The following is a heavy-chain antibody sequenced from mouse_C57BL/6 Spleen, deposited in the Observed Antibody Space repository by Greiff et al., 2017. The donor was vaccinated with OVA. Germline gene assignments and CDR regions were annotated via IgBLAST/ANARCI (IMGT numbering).Heavy chain of an antibody. CDR2: ISSGSSTI. CDR1: GFTFSDYG. CDR3: ASIYDGYYGAY. V-gene: IGHV5-17*01. D-gene: IGHD2-3*01. J-gene: IGHJ3*01. Sequence: DVQLVESGGGLVKPGGSLKLSCAASGFTFSDYGMHWVRQAPEKGLEWVAYISSGSSTIYYADTVKGRFTISRDNAKNTLFLQMTSLRSEDTAMYYCASIYDGYYGAYWGQGTLVTVSA.